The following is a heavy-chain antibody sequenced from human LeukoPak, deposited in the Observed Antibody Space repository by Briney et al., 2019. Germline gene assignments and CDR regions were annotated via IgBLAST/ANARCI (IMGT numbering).Heavy chain of an antibody. J-gene: IGHJ4*02. V-gene: IGHV3-23*01. CDR1: GFTFGSYA. CDR3: AKGGHSWGAYSGSSDFDY. CDR2: ITGSGGST. D-gene: IGHD1-26*01. Sequence: PGRSLRLSCAASGFTFGSYAMNWVRQAPGKGLEWVSAITGSGGSTYYADSGKGRFTISRDNSKNTLYLQMNSLRAEDTAVYYCAKGGHSWGAYSGSSDFDYWGQGTLVTVSS.